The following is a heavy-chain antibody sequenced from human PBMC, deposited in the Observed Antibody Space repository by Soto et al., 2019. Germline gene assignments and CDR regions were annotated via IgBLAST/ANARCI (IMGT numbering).Heavy chain of an antibody. CDR3: ARHRHLDTLLMEVTSLGLDV. D-gene: IGHD2-21*02. CDR1: GYSFTNFL. CDR2: IAPSDTYT. Sequence: PGESLKISCETSGYSFTNFLISWVRQMPGKGLERMGRIAPSDTYTNYSPSFQGKVTFTATEYINTAYLQGSSLKASDAATYYCARHRHLDTLLMEVTSLGLDVWGQGTLVTVSS. J-gene: IGHJ4*02. V-gene: IGHV5-10-1*04.